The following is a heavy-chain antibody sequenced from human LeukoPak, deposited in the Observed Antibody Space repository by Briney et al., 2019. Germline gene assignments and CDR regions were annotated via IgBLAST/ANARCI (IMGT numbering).Heavy chain of an antibody. CDR1: GFTFSSYG. V-gene: IGHV3-21*01. CDR2: ISGTSSYM. CDR3: ARDLHYYGSGP. Sequence: GGSLRLSCAASGFTFSSYGMSWVRQAPGKGLDWVSGISGTSSYMYYGDSVKGRFTVSRDNAKNSLYLQMESLRVEDTAVYYCARDLHYYGSGPWGQGTLVTVSS. D-gene: IGHD3-10*01. J-gene: IGHJ5*02.